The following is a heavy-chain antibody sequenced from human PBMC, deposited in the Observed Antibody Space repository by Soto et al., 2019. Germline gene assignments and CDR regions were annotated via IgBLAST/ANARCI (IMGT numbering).Heavy chain of an antibody. V-gene: IGHV3-33*01. J-gene: IGHJ4*02. D-gene: IGHD2-15*01. CDR3: ARITGYCSGGRCYAGPPDY. CDR2: ISYDGSKA. Sequence: QVQLVESGGGVVQPGRSLRISCAASGFTFSGHSMHWVRQAPGKGLEWVTKISYDGSKADYADSVKGRFTISRDNSKNTLYLQMSSLRVEDTAVYYCARITGYCSGGRCYAGPPDYWGQGTLVTVSP. CDR1: GFTFSGHS.